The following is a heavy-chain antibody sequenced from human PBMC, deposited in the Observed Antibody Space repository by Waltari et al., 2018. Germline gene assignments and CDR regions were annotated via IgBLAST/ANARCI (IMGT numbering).Heavy chain of an antibody. CDR1: GFTFSRYW. V-gene: IGHV3-7*01. D-gene: IGHD6-6*01. CDR3: ARSIEWNIDV. Sequence: EVQLVESGGGLVQPGGSLRLSCAASGFTFSRYWMRWVRQAPGKGLEWVANIKQDGSEKYYVDSVKGRFTISRDNAKNSMYLQMNSLRAEDTAVYYCARSIEWNIDVWGQGTTVTVSS. CDR2: IKQDGSEK. J-gene: IGHJ6*02.